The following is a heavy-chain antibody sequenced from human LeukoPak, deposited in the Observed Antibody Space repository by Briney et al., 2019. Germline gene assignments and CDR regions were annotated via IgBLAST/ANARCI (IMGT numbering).Heavy chain of an antibody. CDR1: GGSISSYS. CDR3: AKPGYSSDWHRNFDY. J-gene: IGHJ4*02. D-gene: IGHD6-19*01. CDR2: ISGSGVST. V-gene: IGHV3-23*01. Sequence: ETLSLTCTVSGGSISSYSWSWIRQPPGKGLEWVSGISGSGVSTYYADSVKGRFTISRDNSKNTLYLQMNSLRAEDTAIYYCAKPGYSSDWHRNFDYWGQGTLVTVSS.